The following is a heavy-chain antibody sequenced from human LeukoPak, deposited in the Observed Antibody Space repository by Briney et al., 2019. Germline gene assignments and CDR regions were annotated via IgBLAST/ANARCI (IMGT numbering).Heavy chain of an antibody. CDR3: ASSSTMVRGVTYFDY. CDR2: ISAYNGNT. V-gene: IGHV1-18*01. J-gene: IGHJ4*02. D-gene: IGHD3-10*01. CDR1: GYTFTSYG. Sequence: GASVKVSCKASGYTFTSYGISWVRQAPGQGLEWMGWISAYNGNTNYAQKLQGRVTMTTDTSTSTAYMELRSLRSDDTAVYYCASSSTMVRGVTYFDYWGQGTLVTVSS.